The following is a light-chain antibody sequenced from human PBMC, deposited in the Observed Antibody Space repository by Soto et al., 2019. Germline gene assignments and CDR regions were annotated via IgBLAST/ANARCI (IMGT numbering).Light chain of an antibody. J-gene: IGKJ1*01. CDR1: QGIRND. V-gene: IGKV1-17*01. CDR2: AAS. Sequence: IQMTQSPSSLSAAVGDTFTITCRASQGIRNDLGWYQQKPGKAPKSLIYAASSLQSGVPSRFSGSGSGTEFTLTISGLQPEDFATYYCLQHYYYPPWTFGQGTKV. CDR3: LQHYYYPPWT.